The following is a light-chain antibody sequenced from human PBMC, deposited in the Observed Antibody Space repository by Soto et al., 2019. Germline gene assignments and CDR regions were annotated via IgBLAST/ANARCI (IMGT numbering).Light chain of an antibody. CDR2: TNN. Sequence: QTVVTQPPSASGTPGQRITISCSGSSSNIESHPVNWYQQVPGTAPKLLITTNNQRPSGVPDRFSGSKSGASASLAISGLQPEDEATYYGATWDDSRKGVFGTGTKLTVL. CDR1: SSNIESHP. CDR3: ATWDDSRKGV. J-gene: IGLJ1*01. V-gene: IGLV1-44*01.